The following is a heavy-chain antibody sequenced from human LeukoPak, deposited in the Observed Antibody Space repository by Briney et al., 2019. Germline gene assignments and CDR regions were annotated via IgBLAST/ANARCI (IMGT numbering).Heavy chain of an antibody. V-gene: IGHV1-69*13. CDR1: GYTFTSYG. Sequence: SVKVSCKASGYTFTSYGISWVRQAPGQGLEWMGGIIPIFGTANYAQKFQGRVTITADESTSTAYMELSSLRSEDTAVYYCARGRRKTLPGYQLLDAELYWFDPWGQGTLVTVSS. CDR3: ARGRRKTLPGYQLLDAELYWFDP. J-gene: IGHJ5*02. D-gene: IGHD2-2*01. CDR2: IIPIFGTA.